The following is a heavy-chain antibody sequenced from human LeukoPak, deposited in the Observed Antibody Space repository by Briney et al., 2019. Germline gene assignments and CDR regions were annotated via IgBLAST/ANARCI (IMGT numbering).Heavy chain of an antibody. J-gene: IGHJ4*02. V-gene: IGHV4-39*07. CDR1: GGSISSSSYY. CDR3: ARVQPHIYFDWLLSVRVGYYFDY. Sequence: TSETLSLTCTVSGGSISSSSYYWGWIRQPPGKGLEWIRCIYYSGSTYYNPSLKSRVTISVDTSKNQFSLKLSSVTAADTAVYYCARVQPHIYFDWLLSVRVGYYFDYWGQGTLVTVSS. D-gene: IGHD3-9*01. CDR2: IYYSGST.